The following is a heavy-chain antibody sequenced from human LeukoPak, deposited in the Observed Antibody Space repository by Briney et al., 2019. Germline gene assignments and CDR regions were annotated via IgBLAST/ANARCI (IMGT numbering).Heavy chain of an antibody. CDR3: AKVDHDYGDYEWDPIAFDI. CDR1: GFTFSSYG. CDR2: ISYDGSNK. D-gene: IGHD4-17*01. J-gene: IGHJ3*02. V-gene: IGHV3-30*18. Sequence: PGRSLRLSCAASGFTFSSYGMHWVRQAPGKGLEWVAVISYDGSNKYYADSVKGRFTISRDNSKNTLYLQMNSLRAEDTAVYYCAKVDHDYGDYEWDPIAFDIWGQGIMVTVSS.